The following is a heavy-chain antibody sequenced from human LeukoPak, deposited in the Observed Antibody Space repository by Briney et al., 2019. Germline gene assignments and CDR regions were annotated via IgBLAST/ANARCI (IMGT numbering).Heavy chain of an antibody. Sequence: GGPLRLPYAGTGFTMRRDKIPWVGEAPGKKLEWFSCIRTVTSSIYYADAVKGRFTVSRDNAKNSLYLEMNSLRAEDTAVYYCAREGLPSGATKIFEYWGQGTLVAVSS. CDR2: IRTVTSSI. CDR3: AREGLPSGATKIFEY. D-gene: IGHD2-15*01. V-gene: IGHV3-21*01. CDR1: GFTMRRDK. J-gene: IGHJ4*02.